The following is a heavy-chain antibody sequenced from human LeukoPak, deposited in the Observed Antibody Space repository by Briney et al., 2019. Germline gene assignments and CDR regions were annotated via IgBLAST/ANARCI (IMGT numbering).Heavy chain of an antibody. CDR1: GFTFSSYS. J-gene: IGHJ4*02. Sequence: GGSLRLSCAASGFTFSSYSMNWVRQAPGKGLEWVSSISSSSSNIYYADSVKGQFTISRDNSKNTLYLQMNSLRAEDTAVYYCASVKQWLAAYDYWGQGTLVTVSS. D-gene: IGHD6-19*01. CDR2: ISSSSSNI. CDR3: ASVKQWLAAYDY. V-gene: IGHV3-21*01.